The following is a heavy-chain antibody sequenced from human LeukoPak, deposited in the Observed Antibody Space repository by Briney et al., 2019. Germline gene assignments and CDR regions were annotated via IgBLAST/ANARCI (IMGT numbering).Heavy chain of an antibody. V-gene: IGHV1-18*01. CDR2: ISAYNGNT. CDR1: GYTFTSYG. Sequence: ASVKVSCKASGYTFTSYGISWVRQAPGQGLEWMGWISAYNGNTNYAQKLQGRVTMTTDTSTSTVYMELSSLRSEDTAVYYCARGCGGDCYHYYYYGMNVWGQGTTVTVSS. CDR3: ARGCGGDCYHYYYYGMNV. J-gene: IGHJ6*02. D-gene: IGHD2-21*02.